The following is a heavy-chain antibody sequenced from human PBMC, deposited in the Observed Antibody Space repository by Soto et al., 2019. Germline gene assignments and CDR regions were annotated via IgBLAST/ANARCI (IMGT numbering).Heavy chain of an antibody. J-gene: IGHJ4*02. CDR2: VYHSGST. V-gene: IGHV4-4*02. D-gene: IGHD4-4*01. CDR1: GDSINTNNW. Sequence: QVHLQESGPGLVKPSGTLSLTCAVSGDSINTNNWWSWVRQPPGKGLEWIGEVYHSGSTNYNPSLTSRVAISIVQSKNQFSLTVTAVTAADTAVYYCAFPATNDFDYWGQGILVTVSS. CDR3: AFPATNDFDY.